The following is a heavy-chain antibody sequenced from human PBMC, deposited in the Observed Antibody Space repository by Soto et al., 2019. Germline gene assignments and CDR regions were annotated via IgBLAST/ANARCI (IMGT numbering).Heavy chain of an antibody. D-gene: IGHD5-12*01. V-gene: IGHV4-31*03. J-gene: IGHJ6*02. CDR1: GGSISSGGYY. CDR3: ARVRYSGYGFYYYHGMEV. Sequence: QVQLQESGPGLVKPSQTLSLTCTVSGGSISSGGYYWSWIRQHPGKGLEWIGYIYHSWSTYYKPSLKSRVTISVDTSQNQFSLKLSSVTAADTAVYYCARVRYSGYGFYYYHGMEVWGQGTTVTVSS. CDR2: IYHSWST.